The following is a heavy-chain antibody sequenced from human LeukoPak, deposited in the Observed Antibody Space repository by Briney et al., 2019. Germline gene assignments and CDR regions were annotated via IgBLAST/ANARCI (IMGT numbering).Heavy chain of an antibody. J-gene: IGHJ3*02. D-gene: IGHD3-10*01. Sequence: GGSLRLSCAASGFTVSSNYMSWVRQAPGKGLEWVSVIYSGGSTYYAGSVKGRFTISRHNSKNTLYLQMNSLRAEDTAVYYCAGGAGAHAFDIWGQGTMVTVSS. V-gene: IGHV3-53*04. CDR2: IYSGGST. CDR3: AGGAGAHAFDI. CDR1: GFTVSSNY.